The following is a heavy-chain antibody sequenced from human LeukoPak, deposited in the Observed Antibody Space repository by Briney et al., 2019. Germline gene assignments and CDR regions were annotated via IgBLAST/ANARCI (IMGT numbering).Heavy chain of an antibody. CDR1: GFIFTSYG. Sequence: GGSLRLSCGASGFIFTSYGMAWVRQAPGKGLEWVAFIRYDGSNKDYADSVKGRFTISRDNSKNTLYLQMNSLRAEDTAVYYCAKSGPSYGFDYWGQGTLVTVSS. V-gene: IGHV3-30*02. CDR2: IRYDGSNK. J-gene: IGHJ4*02. D-gene: IGHD5-18*01. CDR3: AKSGPSYGFDY.